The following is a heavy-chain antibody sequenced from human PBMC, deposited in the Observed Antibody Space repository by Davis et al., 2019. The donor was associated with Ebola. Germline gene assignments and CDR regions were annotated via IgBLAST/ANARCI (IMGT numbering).Heavy chain of an antibody. V-gene: IGHV1-2*02. D-gene: IGHD3-10*01. CDR1: GYTFTGYY. CDR2: INPNSGGT. CDR3: ARGVVQGVKNSYFDY. J-gene: IGHJ4*02. Sequence: ASVKVSCKASGYTFTGYYMHWVRQAPGQGLEWMGWINPNSGGTNYAQKFQGRVTMTRDTSISTAYMELSRLRSDDTAVYYCARGVVQGVKNSYFDYWGQGTLVTVSS.